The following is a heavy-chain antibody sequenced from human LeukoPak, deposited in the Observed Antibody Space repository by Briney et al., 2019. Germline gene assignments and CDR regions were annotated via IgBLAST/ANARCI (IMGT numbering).Heavy chain of an antibody. CDR2: INSNSGAR. J-gene: IGHJ5*02. CDR1: AYTFNVNY. Sequence: ASVKVSCKASAYTFNVNYMDRIRHAPGQGLESMGWINSNSGARNYAQKFQGRVTMSRDTSINTAYMELSRLTSDDTAVYYCARGRGGATTGLHHWGQGALVTVSS. V-gene: IGHV1-2*02. D-gene: IGHD1-26*01. CDR3: ARGRGGATTGLHH.